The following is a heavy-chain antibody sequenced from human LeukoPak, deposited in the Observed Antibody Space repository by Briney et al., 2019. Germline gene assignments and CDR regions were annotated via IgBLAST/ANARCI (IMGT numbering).Heavy chain of an antibody. CDR2: IYYSGST. J-gene: IGHJ4*02. Sequence: PSETLSLTCIVSGGSISSSSYYWGWIRQPPGKGLEWIGSIYYSGSTYYNPSLKSRVTISVDTSKNQFSLKLSSVTVADTAVYYCARQGVRGWGEFNYWGQGTLVTVSS. D-gene: IGHD3-10*01. CDR1: GGSISSSSYY. CDR3: ARQGVRGWGEFNY. V-gene: IGHV4-39*01.